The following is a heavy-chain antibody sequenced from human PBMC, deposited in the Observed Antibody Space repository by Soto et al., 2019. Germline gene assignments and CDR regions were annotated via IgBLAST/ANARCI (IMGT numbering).Heavy chain of an antibody. D-gene: IGHD2-15*01. J-gene: IGHJ6*03. CDR3: ARGEAVFRYYYMDV. V-gene: IGHV3-11*01. Sequence: QAQLVESGGGLVKPGGFLTLSCAVSGFKVRDYYMRWIRQAPGKGLDWVSMISRSGNTIHYADSVKGRFTISKDNAKNSLYLQMTSLSTEDTAVYYCARGEAVFRYYYMDVWGKGTTVTVS. CDR1: GFKVRDYY. CDR2: ISRSGNTI.